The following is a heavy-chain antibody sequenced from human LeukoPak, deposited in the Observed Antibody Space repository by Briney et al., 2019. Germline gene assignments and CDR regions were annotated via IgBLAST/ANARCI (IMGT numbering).Heavy chain of an antibody. Sequence: ASVKVSCKASGSTVTGYYIHSVRQAPGQRLELMGRINANSGGANYAEKYQGRVTMTRDTSMSTAYTAMSRLRSDDTAVYYCARDLRFGGAYWGQGTLVTVSS. CDR2: INANSGGA. CDR3: ARDLRFGGAY. D-gene: IGHD3-10*01. V-gene: IGHV1-2*06. CDR1: GSTVTGYY. J-gene: IGHJ4*02.